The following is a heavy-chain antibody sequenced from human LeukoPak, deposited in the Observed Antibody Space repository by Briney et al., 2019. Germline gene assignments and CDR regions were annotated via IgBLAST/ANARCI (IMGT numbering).Heavy chain of an antibody. Sequence: SSVKVSCKAYRYSFTSYYMHWVRQAPGQGLEWMGIINPSGGSTSYAEKFQGRVIMTRDMSTSTDYMELSSLISADRDVYSCARDNSMGGGGWWFDPWGQGTLVTVSS. CDR3: ARDNSMGGGGWWFDP. CDR2: INPSGGST. V-gene: IGHV1-46*01. D-gene: IGHD2-15*01. CDR1: RYSFTSYY. J-gene: IGHJ5*02.